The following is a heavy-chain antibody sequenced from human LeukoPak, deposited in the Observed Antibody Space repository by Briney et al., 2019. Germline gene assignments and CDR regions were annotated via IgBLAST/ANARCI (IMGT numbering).Heavy chain of an antibody. CDR1: GLTFNNYA. J-gene: IGHJ6*02. CDR3: ATSWGPDTSAFRWGRDGMDV. D-gene: IGHD3-16*01. CDR2: ISKSGDHT. Sequence: GGSLRLSCAVSGLTFNNYAMSWVRQAPGKGLEWVSAISKSGDHTYYAASAKGRFTIYRDNSKNTQYLQMNSLRAEDTAVYYCATSWGPDTSAFRWGRDGMDVWGQGTTDIVS. V-gene: IGHV3-23*01.